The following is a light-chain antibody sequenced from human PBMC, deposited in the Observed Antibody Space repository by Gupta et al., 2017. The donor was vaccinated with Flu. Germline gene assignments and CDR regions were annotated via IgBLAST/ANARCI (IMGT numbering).Light chain of an antibody. Sequence: QSVLTQPPSAIEARRPRVTFSCSGSSSNIGSNAVNWYQHLPGKAPKLLIYYDDLLPSGVSDRFSGSKSGTSAALAISGLQSEDEADYYCATWDDTLNAVLFGGGTKLTVL. CDR3: ATWDDTLNAVL. CDR2: YDD. V-gene: IGLV1-36*01. J-gene: IGLJ2*01. CDR1: SSNIGSNA.